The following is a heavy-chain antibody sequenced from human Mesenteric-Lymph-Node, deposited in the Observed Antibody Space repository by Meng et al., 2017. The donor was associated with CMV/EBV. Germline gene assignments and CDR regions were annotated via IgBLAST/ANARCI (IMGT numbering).Heavy chain of an antibody. CDR2: INDSGST. Sequence: SFTGYYWSWIPKPPGMGLEWIGEINDSGSTRYNPSLKSRLTISVETSKNQFSLKLSSVTAADTAVYYCARGLYCTGTSCYLGSAYFQHWGQGTLVTVSS. J-gene: IGHJ1*01. CDR3: ARGLYCTGTSCYLGSAYFQH. D-gene: IGHD2-2*01. V-gene: IGHV4-34*01. CDR1: SFTGYY.